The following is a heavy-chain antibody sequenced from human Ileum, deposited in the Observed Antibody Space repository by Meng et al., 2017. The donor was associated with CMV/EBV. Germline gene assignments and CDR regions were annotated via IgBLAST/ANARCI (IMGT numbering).Heavy chain of an antibody. D-gene: IGHD4-17*01. V-gene: IGHV3-30*02. CDR3: AKENYGDYGY. Sequence: EAAGVKVSSEGRQGVRKDQGKGLEGVACIRYDGSKKYYADSVKGRFTISRDNSKNTLYLQMNSLRAEDTAVYYCAKENYGDYGYWGQGTLVTVSS. CDR2: IRYDGSKK. CDR1: GVKVSSEG. J-gene: IGHJ4*02.